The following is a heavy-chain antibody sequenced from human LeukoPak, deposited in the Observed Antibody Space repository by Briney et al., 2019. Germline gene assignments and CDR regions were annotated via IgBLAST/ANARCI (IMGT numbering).Heavy chain of an antibody. V-gene: IGHV3-48*03. D-gene: IGHD3-9*01. CDR3: AQRYFDWYPFDY. J-gene: IGHJ4*02. CDR2: ISSRGRTI. CDR1: GFSFSSYE. Sequence: GGSLRLSCAASGFSFSSYEMNWVRQAPGKGLEWVSHISSRGRTIYYADSVKGRFTISRDNSKNTLYLQMNSLRAEDTAVYYCAQRYFDWYPFDYWGQGTLVTVSS.